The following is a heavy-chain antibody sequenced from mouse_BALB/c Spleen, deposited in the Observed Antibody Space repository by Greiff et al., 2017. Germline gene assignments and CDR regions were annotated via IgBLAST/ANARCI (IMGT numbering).Heavy chain of an antibody. Sequence: VQLQQSGPELVKPGASVRISCKASGYTFTSYYIHWVKQRPGQGLEWIGWIYPGNVNTKYNEKFKGKATLTADKSSSTAYMQLSSLTSEDSAVYFCARGDGYYWYFDVWGAGTTVTVSS. J-gene: IGHJ1*01. D-gene: IGHD2-3*01. CDR3: ARGDGYYWYFDV. CDR2: IYPGNVNT. V-gene: IGHV1S56*01. CDR1: GYTFTSYY.